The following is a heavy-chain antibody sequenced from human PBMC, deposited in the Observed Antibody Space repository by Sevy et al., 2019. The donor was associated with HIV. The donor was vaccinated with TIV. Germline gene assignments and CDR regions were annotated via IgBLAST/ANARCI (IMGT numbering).Heavy chain of an antibody. Sequence: SQTLSLTCTVSGGSISSGGYYWSWIRQHPGKGLEWIGYIYYSGSTYYNPSLKSRVTISVDTSKNQFSLKLSSVTAADMAVYYCVSGGWLQPFDYWGQGTLVTVSS. CDR2: IYYSGST. J-gene: IGHJ4*02. CDR3: VSGGWLQPFDY. CDR1: GGSISSGGYY. V-gene: IGHV4-31*03. D-gene: IGHD5-12*01.